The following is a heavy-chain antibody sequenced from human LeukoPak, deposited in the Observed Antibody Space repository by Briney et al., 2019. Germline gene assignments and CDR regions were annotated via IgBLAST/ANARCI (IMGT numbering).Heavy chain of an antibody. J-gene: IGHJ4*02. V-gene: IGHV1-18*01. CDR3: ARDPYPIVVVVAATPDFDY. Sequence: GASVKVSCKASGYTFTSYGISWVRQAPGQGLEWMGWISAYNGNTNYAQKLQGRVTMTTDTSTSTAYMELRSLRSDDTAVYYCARDPYPIVVVVAATPDFDYWGQGTLVTVSS. D-gene: IGHD2-15*01. CDR2: ISAYNGNT. CDR1: GYTFTSYG.